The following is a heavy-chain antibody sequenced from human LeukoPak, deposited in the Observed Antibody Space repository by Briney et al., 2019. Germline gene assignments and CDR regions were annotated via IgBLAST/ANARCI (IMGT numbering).Heavy chain of an antibody. J-gene: IGHJ6*03. D-gene: IGHD3-3*01. CDR2: ITPHNHNA. CDR1: GYTFKKYG. CDR3: ARFSISYDLYYYYYMDV. Sequence: APVKVSCKASGYTFKKYGINWVRQAPGQGLEWLGWITPHNHNAIYAQKLQGRVTMTTDTSTSTAYMDLRSLGSDDTAVYYCARFSISYDLYYYYYMDVWGKGTTVTVSS. V-gene: IGHV1-18*01.